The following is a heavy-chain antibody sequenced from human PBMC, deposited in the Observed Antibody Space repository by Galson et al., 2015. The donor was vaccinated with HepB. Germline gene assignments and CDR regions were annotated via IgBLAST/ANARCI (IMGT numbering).Heavy chain of an antibody. CDR3: ARDKGGFWSAYPSFFDY. V-gene: IGHV3-21*01. J-gene: IGHJ4*02. Sequence: SLRLSCAASGFTFSSFGMNWVRQAPGKGLEWVSSISSSSSYIYYADSMKGRFTISRDNARNSLYLQMNSLRAEDTAVYYCARDKGGFWSAYPSFFDYWGQGTLVTVSS. CDR2: ISSSSSYI. CDR1: GFTFSSFG. D-gene: IGHD3-3*01.